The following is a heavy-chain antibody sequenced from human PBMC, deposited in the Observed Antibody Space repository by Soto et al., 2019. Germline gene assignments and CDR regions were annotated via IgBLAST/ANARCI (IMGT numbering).Heavy chain of an antibody. D-gene: IGHD4-4*01. CDR3: ARSNRLTRSFDS. V-gene: IGHV4-30-4*01. CDR1: SDSVNSGDYY. Sequence: PSETLSLTCTVSSDSVNSGDYYWSWIRQPPGKGLEWIANIDNSGFTYYNPSLKSRLAMSVDTSRSQFSLKLSSVTAADTAVYYCARSNRLTRSFDSWGQGTLATVSS. CDR2: IDNSGFT. J-gene: IGHJ4*02.